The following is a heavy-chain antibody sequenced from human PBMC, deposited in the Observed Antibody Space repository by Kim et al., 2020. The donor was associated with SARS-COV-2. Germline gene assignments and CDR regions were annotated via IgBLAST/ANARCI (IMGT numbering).Heavy chain of an antibody. CDR2: IYYSGST. D-gene: IGHD3-9*01. J-gene: IGHJ3*02. CDR1: GGSISSSSYY. CDR3: ARHGSKDPALRYFDWLLGDAHAFDI. V-gene: IGHV4-39*01. Sequence: SETLSLTCTVSGGSISSSSYYWGWIRQPPGKGLEWIGSIYYSGSTYYNPSLKSRVTISVDTSKNQFSLKLSSVTAADTAVYYCARHGSKDPALRYFDWLLGDAHAFDIWGQGTMVTVSS.